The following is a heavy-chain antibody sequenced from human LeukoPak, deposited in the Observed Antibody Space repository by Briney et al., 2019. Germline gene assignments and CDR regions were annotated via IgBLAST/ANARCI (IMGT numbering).Heavy chain of an antibody. Sequence: GGSLRLSCAASGFTFSSYAMSWVRQAPGKGLEWVSAISGSGGSTYYADSVKGRFTISRDNAKNSLYLQMNSLRVEDTAVYYCARGSEWTNGVSDYWGQGTLVTVSS. CDR3: ARGSEWTNGVSDY. D-gene: IGHD3-3*01. CDR2: ISGSGGST. CDR1: GFTFSSYA. V-gene: IGHV3-23*01. J-gene: IGHJ4*02.